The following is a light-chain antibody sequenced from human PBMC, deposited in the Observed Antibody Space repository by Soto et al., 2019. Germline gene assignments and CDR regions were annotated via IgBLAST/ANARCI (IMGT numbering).Light chain of an antibody. Sequence: QSALTQPASVSGSPGQSITISCTGTSSDVGGYNYVSWYQQHPGKAPKLMIYEVSNRPSGVSNRFSASKSGNTASLTISGLQAEDEADYYCSSYTRSSSVVFGGGTKVTVL. CDR1: SSDVGGYNY. J-gene: IGLJ2*01. CDR2: EVS. V-gene: IGLV2-14*01. CDR3: SSYTRSSSVV.